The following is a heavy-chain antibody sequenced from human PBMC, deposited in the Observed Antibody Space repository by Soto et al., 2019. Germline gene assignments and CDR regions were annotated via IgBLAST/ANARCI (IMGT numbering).Heavy chain of an antibody. V-gene: IGHV4-31*03. CDR1: GGSFSSGCYY. CDR2: IYYSGST. J-gene: IGHJ4*03. D-gene: IGHD5-12*01. Sequence: SETLSLTCSVSGGSFSSGCYYWSWIRQLPGKGLEWIGYIYYSGSTYYNPSLKSRFTISLDTSKNQFSLKLSSVTAADTAVYYYPRATSFSCHHGFWGQGTMVTVSS. CDR3: PRATSFSCHHGF.